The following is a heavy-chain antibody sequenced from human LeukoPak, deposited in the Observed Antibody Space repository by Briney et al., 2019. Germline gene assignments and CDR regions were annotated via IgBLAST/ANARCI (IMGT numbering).Heavy chain of an antibody. CDR1: GFVFSDYY. D-gene: IGHD6-19*01. CDR2: ISSSGSTI. Sequence: GGSMILSCAASGFVFSDYYICWIRHAPWKGLEWVSCISSSGSTIYYADSVKGRFTISRDNAKNSLYLQMNSLRAEDTAVYYCARPSLGSGWLLDAFDIWGQGAMVTVSS. CDR3: ARPSLGSGWLLDAFDI. V-gene: IGHV3-11*01. J-gene: IGHJ3*02.